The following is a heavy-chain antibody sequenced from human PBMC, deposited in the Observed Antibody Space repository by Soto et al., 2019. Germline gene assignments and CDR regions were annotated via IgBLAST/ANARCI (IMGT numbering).Heavy chain of an antibody. CDR3: ARDPTYYYGSGSYYYFDY. D-gene: IGHD3-10*01. Sequence: GGSLRLSCAASGFTFSSYWMHWVRQAPGKGLVWVSRINSDGSSTSYADSVKGRFTISRDNAKNTLYLQMNSLRAEDTGVYYWARDPTYYYGSGSYYYFDYWGQGTLVTVSS. V-gene: IGHV3-74*01. J-gene: IGHJ4*02. CDR2: INSDGSST. CDR1: GFTFSSYW.